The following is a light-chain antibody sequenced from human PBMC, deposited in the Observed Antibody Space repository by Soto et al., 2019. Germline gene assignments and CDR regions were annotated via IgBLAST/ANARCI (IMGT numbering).Light chain of an antibody. Sequence: EIVLTQSPGTLSLSPGERATLSCRATQSVRSNYLAWYQHKPGQAPRHLIYSASYRATGIPDRFSGSGSGTDFTLTISRLEPEDFAVYYCQLHGDSPRWTFGQGTKVEIK. V-gene: IGKV3-20*01. CDR1: QSVRSNY. J-gene: IGKJ1*01. CDR3: QLHGDSPRWT. CDR2: SAS.